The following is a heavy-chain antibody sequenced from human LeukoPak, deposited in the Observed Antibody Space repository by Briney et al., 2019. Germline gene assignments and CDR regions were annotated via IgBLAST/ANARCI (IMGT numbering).Heavy chain of an antibody. CDR2: IYYSGST. J-gene: IGHJ6*03. Sequence: SETLSLTCTVSGGSISSSSYYWGWIRQPPGTGLEWIGSIYYSGSTYYNPSLKSRVTISVDTSKNQFSLKLSSVTAADTAVYYCARLFSDSVVVVVTNYYMDVWGKGTTVTVSS. V-gene: IGHV4-39*01. D-gene: IGHD3-22*01. CDR1: GGSISSSSYY. CDR3: ARLFSDSVVVVVTNYYMDV.